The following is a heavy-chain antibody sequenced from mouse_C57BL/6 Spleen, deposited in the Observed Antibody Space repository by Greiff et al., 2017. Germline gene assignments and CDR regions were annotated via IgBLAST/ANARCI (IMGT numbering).Heavy chain of an antibody. Sequence: QVQLQQPGAELVMPGASVKLSCKASGYTFTSYWMHWVKQRPGQGLEWIGEIDPSDSYTNYNQKFKGKSTLTVDKSSSTAYMQLSSLTSEDSAVYYCAREGDYDEGFDYWGQGTTLTVSS. J-gene: IGHJ2*01. CDR1: GYTFTSYW. CDR3: AREGDYDEGFDY. V-gene: IGHV1-69*01. CDR2: IDPSDSYT. D-gene: IGHD2-4*01.